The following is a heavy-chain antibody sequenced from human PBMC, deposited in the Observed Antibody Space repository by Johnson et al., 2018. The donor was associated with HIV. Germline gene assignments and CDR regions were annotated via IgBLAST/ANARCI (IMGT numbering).Heavy chain of an antibody. V-gene: IGHV3-9*01. J-gene: IGHJ3*02. Sequence: VQLVESGGGLIQPGGSLRLSCAASGFTVGSNSMTWVRHAPGKGLEWVSGISWNSGSIGYADSVKGRFTISRDNAKNTLYLQMNSLRAEDTAVYYCARPVSPWSAYDAFDIWGQGTMVTVSS. CDR3: ARPVSPWSAYDAFDI. CDR2: ISWNSGSI. CDR1: GFTVGSNS. D-gene: IGHD2-2*01.